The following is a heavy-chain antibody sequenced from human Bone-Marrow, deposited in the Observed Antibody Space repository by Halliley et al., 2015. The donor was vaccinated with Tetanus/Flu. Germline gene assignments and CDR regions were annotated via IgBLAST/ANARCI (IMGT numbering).Heavy chain of an antibody. J-gene: IGHJ4*02. Sequence: WIGNIDPSGSPYLTPSLKSRVTLPVDPAKNQFSLNLSSVTAAASAVYYCASGYSSGWYYFDYWGQGTLVPVSS. CDR2: IDPSGSP. V-gene: IGHV4-30-2*03. D-gene: IGHD6-19*01. CDR3: ASGYSSGWYYFDY.